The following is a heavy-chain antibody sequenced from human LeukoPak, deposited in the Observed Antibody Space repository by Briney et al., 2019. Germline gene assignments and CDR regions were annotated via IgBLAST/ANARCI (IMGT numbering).Heavy chain of an antibody. CDR2: IKQDGSEK. D-gene: IGHD2-2*02. CDR1: GFTFTSYW. Sequence: GGSLRLSCAASGFTFTSYWMSWVRQAPGKGVEWVADIKQDGSEKYYVDSVKGRFTISTDNAKNSLYLQMNSLRAEDTAVYYCARGGDCSSTSCYIFGYYYYYGMDVWGQGTTVTVSS. V-gene: IGHV3-7*01. CDR3: ARGGDCSSTSCYIFGYYYYYGMDV. J-gene: IGHJ6*02.